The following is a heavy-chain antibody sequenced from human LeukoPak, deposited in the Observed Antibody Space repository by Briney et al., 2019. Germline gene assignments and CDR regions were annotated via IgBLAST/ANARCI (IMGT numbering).Heavy chain of an antibody. CDR2: IYTSGST. Sequence: SETLSLTCTVSGGSISNSYWSWIRQPPGKGLEWIGYIYTSGSTNYNPSLKSRVTISVDTSKSQVSLKLSSVTAADPAVYYCARDAYDSGAYYPISAYWGQGTLVTVSS. V-gene: IGHV4-59*01. CDR3: ARDAYDSGAYYPISAY. CDR1: GGSISNSY. D-gene: IGHD3-22*01. J-gene: IGHJ4*02.